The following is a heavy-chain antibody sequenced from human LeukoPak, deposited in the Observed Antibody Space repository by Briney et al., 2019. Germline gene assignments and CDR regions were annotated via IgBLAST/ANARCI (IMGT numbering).Heavy chain of an antibody. CDR3: AKTDSSDYSYYFGY. J-gene: IGHJ4*02. CDR1: GFAFSTYT. D-gene: IGHD3-22*01. Sequence: GGSLRLSCTASGFAFSTYTIHWVRQAPGEGLEWVAVISYDGSVTSYAGSVKGRFTISRDNSKDTLYMQMNSLRAEDTAVYYCAKTDSSDYSYYFGYWGQGTLVTVSS. V-gene: IGHV3-30-3*02. CDR2: ISYDGSVT.